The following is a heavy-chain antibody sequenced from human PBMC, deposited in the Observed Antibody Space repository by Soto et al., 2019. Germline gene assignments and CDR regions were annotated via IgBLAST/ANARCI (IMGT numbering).Heavy chain of an antibody. CDR1: GGSVSSGNYY. Sequence: QVQLQESGPGLVKPSETLSLTCTVSGGSVSSGNYYWSWIRQPPGKGLEWIGYIYYSGGTNSNPSLKSRVTTSVDTSKNQFSLKLSSVTAADTAVYYCARGAVATSGGHDYWGQGTLVTVTS. D-gene: IGHD6-19*01. CDR2: IYYSGGT. CDR3: ARGAVATSGGHDY. J-gene: IGHJ4*02. V-gene: IGHV4-61*01.